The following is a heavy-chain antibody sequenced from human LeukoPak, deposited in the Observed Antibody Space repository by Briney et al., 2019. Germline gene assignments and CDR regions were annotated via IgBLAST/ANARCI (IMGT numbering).Heavy chain of an antibody. CDR2: ISTDGSST. V-gene: IGHV3-74*01. Sequence: GGSLRLSCAASGFTFSSYWMHWVRQAPGKGLVWVSRISTDGSSTTYADSVKGRFTISRDNVKNTLFLQMNGLGAEDTAVYYCASYLTSIPSGMDVWGQGTTVTVSS. CDR1: GFTFSSYW. CDR3: ASYLTSIPSGMDV. D-gene: IGHD2/OR15-2a*01. J-gene: IGHJ6*02.